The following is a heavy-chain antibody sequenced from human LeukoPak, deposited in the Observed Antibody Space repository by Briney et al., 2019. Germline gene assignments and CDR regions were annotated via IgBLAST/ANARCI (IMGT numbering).Heavy chain of an antibody. CDR3: AKGPY. J-gene: IGHJ4*02. V-gene: IGHV3-7*03. Sequence: GGSLRLSCTASGFSYSGYWMSWVRQAPGKGLEWVANINQDGSAQYYVDSVKGQFTISRDNAKNSLYLQMNSLRAEDTAVHYCAKGPYWGQGTLVTVSS. CDR2: INQDGSAQ. CDR1: GFSYSGYW.